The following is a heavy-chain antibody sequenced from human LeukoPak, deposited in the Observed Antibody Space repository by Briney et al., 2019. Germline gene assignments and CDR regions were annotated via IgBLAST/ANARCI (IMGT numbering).Heavy chain of an antibody. D-gene: IGHD3-10*01. Sequence: GGSLRLSCAASGFTFSSYEMNWVRQAPGKGLEWVSYISRSGSSIYYADSVKGRFTISRDNAKNTLFLQMNSLRAEDTAVYYCARDSTMVRDTESDYWGQGTLVTVSS. J-gene: IGHJ4*02. V-gene: IGHV3-48*03. CDR1: GFTFSSYE. CDR3: ARDSTMVRDTESDY. CDR2: ISRSGSSI.